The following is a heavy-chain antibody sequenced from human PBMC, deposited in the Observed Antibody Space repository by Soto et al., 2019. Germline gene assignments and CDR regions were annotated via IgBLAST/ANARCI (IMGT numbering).Heavy chain of an antibody. V-gene: IGHV6-1*01. D-gene: IGHD3-10*01. CDR3: ARGGYYGSGRATTWFDP. CDR1: GDSVSSNRAA. Sequence: PSQTLSLTCAISGDSVSSNRAAWNWIRQSPSRGLEWLGRTYYRSKWYNDYAVSVKSRITINPDTSKNQFSLQLNSVTPEDTAVYYCARGGYYGSGRATTWFDPWGQGTLVTVS. CDR2: TYYRSKWYN. J-gene: IGHJ5*02.